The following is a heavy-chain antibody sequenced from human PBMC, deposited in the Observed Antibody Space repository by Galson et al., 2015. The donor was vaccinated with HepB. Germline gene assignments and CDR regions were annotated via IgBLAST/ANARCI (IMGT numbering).Heavy chain of an antibody. Sequence: PALVKPTQTLTLTCTVSGSSLSTNGVGVNWIRQPPGKALEWLALLYWNYDEYYSPSLKSRLTITKETSKDQVVLTMTDMAPVDTATYYRARRLLSCTTSICYRTLFDYWGRGTLVPVSS. CDR2: LYWNYDE. V-gene: IGHV2-5*01. D-gene: IGHD3-16*02. CDR1: GSSLSTNGVG. CDR3: ARRLLSCTTSICYRTLFDY. J-gene: IGHJ4*02.